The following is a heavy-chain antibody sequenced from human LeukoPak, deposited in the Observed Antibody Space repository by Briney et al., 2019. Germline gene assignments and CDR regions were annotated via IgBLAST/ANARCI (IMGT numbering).Heavy chain of an antibody. CDR3: ARDSRGDIGRYCSSTSCYTGAFDI. J-gene: IGHJ3*02. CDR2: IYYSGTT. D-gene: IGHD2-2*02. V-gene: IGHV4-59*11. Sequence: SETLSLTCTVSGGSINGHYWSWIRQPPGEGLEWIGNIYYSGTTSYNPSLESRVIISVDMSKNQFSLKLRSVTAADTAVYYCARDSRGDIGRYCSSTSCYTGAFDIWGQGTMVTVSS. CDR1: GGSINGHY.